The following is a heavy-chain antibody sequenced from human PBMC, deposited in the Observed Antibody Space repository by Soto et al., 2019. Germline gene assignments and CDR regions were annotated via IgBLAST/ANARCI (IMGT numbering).Heavy chain of an antibody. CDR1: GGSFSGYY. CDR2: INHSGST. J-gene: IGHJ6*02. CDR3: ARGLPDMRAPYSSWCSYGMDV. V-gene: IGHV4-34*01. D-gene: IGHD6-19*01. Sequence: PSETLSLTCAVYGGSFSGYYWSWVRQPPGKGLEWIGEINHSGSTNYNPSLKSRVTISVDTSKNQFSLKLSSVTAADTAVYYCARGLPDMRAPYSSWCSYGMDVWGQGTTVTVS.